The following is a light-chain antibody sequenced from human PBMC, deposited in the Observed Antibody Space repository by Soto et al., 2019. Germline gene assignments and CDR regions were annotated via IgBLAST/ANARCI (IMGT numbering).Light chain of an antibody. CDR1: QSVSSSY. Sequence: EIVLTQSPGTLSLSPGERGTLSCRASQSVSSSYLAWYQQKPGQAPRLLIYGASSRATGIPDRFSGSGSGTDFTLTISRLEPEDFAVYYCQQYGSSHRTFGQGTKVDIK. CDR3: QQYGSSHRT. CDR2: GAS. V-gene: IGKV3-20*01. J-gene: IGKJ1*01.